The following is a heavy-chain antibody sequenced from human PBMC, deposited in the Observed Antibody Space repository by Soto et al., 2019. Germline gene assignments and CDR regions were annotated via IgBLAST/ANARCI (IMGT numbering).Heavy chain of an antibody. CDR1: GFTFSSYG. D-gene: IGHD2-15*01. V-gene: IGHV3-30*18. CDR2: ISYDGSNK. J-gene: IGHJ4*02. CDR3: AKDTYSGPLDY. Sequence: QVQLVESGGGVVQPGRSLRLSCAASGFTFSSYGMHWVRQAPGKGLEWVAVISYDGSNKYYADSVKGRFTISRYNSKKPLDMQTNSLRAEDTAVYYCAKDTYSGPLDYWGQGTLVTVSS.